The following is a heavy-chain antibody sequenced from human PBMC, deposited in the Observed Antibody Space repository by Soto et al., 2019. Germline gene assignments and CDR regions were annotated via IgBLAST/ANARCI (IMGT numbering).Heavy chain of an antibody. CDR2: ISAYNGNT. Sequence: QVQLVQSGAEVKKPGASVKVSCKASGYTFTSYGISWVRQAPGQGLEWMGWISAYNGNTNYAQKLQGRVTMTTDTSTSTAYTELRSLRSDDTAVYYCAREPKGAPNPYYFDYWGQGTLVTVSS. CDR1: GYTFTSYG. V-gene: IGHV1-18*01. CDR3: AREPKGAPNPYYFDY. D-gene: IGHD3-16*01. J-gene: IGHJ4*02.